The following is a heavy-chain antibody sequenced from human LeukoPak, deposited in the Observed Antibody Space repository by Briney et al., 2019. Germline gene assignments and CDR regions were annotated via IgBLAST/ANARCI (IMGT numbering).Heavy chain of an antibody. CDR2: ISGSGGST. J-gene: IGHJ4*02. CDR1: GFTFTTYW. V-gene: IGHV3-23*01. Sequence: PGGSLRLSCAASGFTFTTYWMNWVRQAPGKGLEWVSAISGSGGSTYYADSVKGRFTISRDNSKNTLYLQMNSLRAEDTAVYYCAKEKMGATRYFDYWGQGTLVTVSS. CDR3: AKEKMGATRYFDY. D-gene: IGHD1-26*01.